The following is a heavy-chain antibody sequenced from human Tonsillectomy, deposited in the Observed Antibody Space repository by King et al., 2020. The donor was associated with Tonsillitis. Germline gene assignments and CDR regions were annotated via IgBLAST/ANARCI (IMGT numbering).Heavy chain of an antibody. Sequence: QLVQSGAEVKKPGEPLKLSCKVSGYSFSSYWIGWVRQKPGKGLEWMGIIYPGTSDTIYSPSLQSQATISADTSISTTYLQGSSLKASDTAMYYCARQYIIFGYWGQGTLVTVAS. J-gene: IGHJ4*02. V-gene: IGHV5-51*01. D-gene: IGHD3-10*01. CDR1: GYSFSSYW. CDR3: ARQYIIFGY. CDR2: IYPGTSDT.